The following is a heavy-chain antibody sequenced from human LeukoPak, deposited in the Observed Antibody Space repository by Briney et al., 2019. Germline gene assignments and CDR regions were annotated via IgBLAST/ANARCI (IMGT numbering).Heavy chain of an antibody. CDR3: ATAVRGVITTYDAFDI. CDR2: MNPNSGNI. Sequence: GASVKVSCKASGYTFTSYDINWVRQATGQGLEWMGWMNPNSGNIGYAQKFQGRVTMTRNTSISTAYMELSSLRSEDTAVYYCATAVRGVITTYDAFDIWGQGTMVTVSS. D-gene: IGHD3-10*01. V-gene: IGHV1-8*01. J-gene: IGHJ3*02. CDR1: GYTFTSYD.